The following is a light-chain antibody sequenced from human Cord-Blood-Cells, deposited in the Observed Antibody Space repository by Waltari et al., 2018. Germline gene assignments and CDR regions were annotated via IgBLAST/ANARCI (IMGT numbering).Light chain of an antibody. CDR2: AAS. V-gene: IGKV1-39*01. CDR1: QSISSY. J-gene: IGKJ1*01. Sequence: DIQMTQSTSSLSASVGDRVTITCRASQSISSYLNWYEQKPWKAPKLLFYAASSLQSGVPSRFSGSGSGTDFTLTISSLQPEDFATYYCQQSYSTPRTFGQGTKVEIK. CDR3: QQSYSTPRT.